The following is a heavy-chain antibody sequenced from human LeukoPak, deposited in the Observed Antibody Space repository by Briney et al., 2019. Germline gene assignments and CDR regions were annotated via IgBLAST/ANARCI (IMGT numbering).Heavy chain of an antibody. D-gene: IGHD2-2*01. V-gene: IGHV4-30-2*01. CDR1: GGSISSGGYY. CDR3: ARGSGYCSSTSCYPNFDY. Sequence: PSQTLSLTCTVSGGSISSGGYYWSWIRQPPGKGLEWIGYIYHSGSTYYNPSLKSRVTISVDRSKNQFSLKLSSVTAADTAVYYCARGSGYCSSTSCYPNFDYWGQGTLVTVSS. J-gene: IGHJ4*02. CDR2: IYHSGST.